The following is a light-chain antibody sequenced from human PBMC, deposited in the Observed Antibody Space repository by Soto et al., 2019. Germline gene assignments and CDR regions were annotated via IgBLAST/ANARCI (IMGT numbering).Light chain of an antibody. J-gene: IGKJ4*01. V-gene: IGKV3-11*01. CDR3: QQRSNWPLT. CDR1: QSVSSY. Sequence: EIVLTQSPATLSLSPGDRATLSCRASQSVSSYLAWYQQRPGQAPRLLIHDASNRATGIPARFSGSGSGTAFTLTISSLEPEDSAVYYCQQRSNWPLTFGGGTKVEIK. CDR2: DAS.